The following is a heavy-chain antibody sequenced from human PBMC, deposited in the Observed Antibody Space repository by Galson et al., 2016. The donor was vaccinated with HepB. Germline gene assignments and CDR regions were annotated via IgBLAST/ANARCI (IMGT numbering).Heavy chain of an antibody. J-gene: IGHJ4*02. CDR2: ISSYGGRT. CDR3: VVLSGDY. CDR1: GISFNSYD. D-gene: IGHD2/OR15-2a*01. Sequence: SLRLSCAASGISFNSYDMYWVRQAPGKGLQYVSYISSYGGRTYYADSVKGRFTISRDNSKYNLFLQMSSLRVEDTAVYYCVVLSGDYWGQGTLVTVSS. V-gene: IGHV3-64D*08.